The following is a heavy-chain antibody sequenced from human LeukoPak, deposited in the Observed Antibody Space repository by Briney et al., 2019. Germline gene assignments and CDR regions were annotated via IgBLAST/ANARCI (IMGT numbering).Heavy chain of an antibody. Sequence: GGSLRLSCAASGFTFSTSAMHWVRQAPGKGLEYVSSLGVNGISAYYADSVRGRFSISRDNSKGTLFLQMSSLRAEDTAVYYCVKGQEVVYTPTFDFWGQGTLVTVSS. CDR1: GFTFSTSA. CDR2: LGVNGISA. D-gene: IGHD2-8*02. V-gene: IGHV3-64D*09. J-gene: IGHJ4*02. CDR3: VKGQEVVYTPTFDF.